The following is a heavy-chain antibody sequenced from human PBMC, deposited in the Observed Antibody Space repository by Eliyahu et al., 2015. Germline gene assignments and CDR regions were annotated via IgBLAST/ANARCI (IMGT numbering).Heavy chain of an antibody. CDR1: GGXFSGXX. Sequence: QVQLQQWGAGXLKPSEXLSLPCAVXGGXFSGXXWSWIRQPPGKGLEWIGEINHSGSTNYNPSLKSRVTISVDTSKNQFSLKLSSVTAADTAVYYCARGLDWNYYYYGMDVWGQGTTVTVSS. D-gene: IGHD3/OR15-3a*01. J-gene: IGHJ6*02. CDR2: INHSGST. CDR3: ARGLDWNYYYYGMDV. V-gene: IGHV4-34*01.